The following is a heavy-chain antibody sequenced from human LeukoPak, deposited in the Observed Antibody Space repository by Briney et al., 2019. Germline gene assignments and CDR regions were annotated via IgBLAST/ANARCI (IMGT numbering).Heavy chain of an antibody. Sequence: PSETLSLTCAVSGYSISSGYYWGWIRQPPGKGLEWIGSIYHSGSTYNPSLKSRVTISVDTSKNQFPLKLSSVTAADTAVYYCARSNLGSNWYFDLWGRGTLVTVSS. CDR1: GYSISSGYY. CDR2: IYHSGST. J-gene: IGHJ2*01. V-gene: IGHV4-38-2*01. D-gene: IGHD4/OR15-4a*01. CDR3: ARSNLGSNWYFDL.